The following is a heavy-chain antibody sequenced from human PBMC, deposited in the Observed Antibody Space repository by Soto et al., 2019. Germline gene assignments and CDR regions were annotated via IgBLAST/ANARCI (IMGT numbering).Heavy chain of an antibody. CDR2: IYYSGST. D-gene: IGHD3-9*01. CDR1: GGSISSYY. V-gene: IGHV4-59*01. Sequence: SETLSLTCTVSGGSISSYYWSWIRQPPGKGLEWIGDIYYSGSTNYNPSLKSRVTISVDTSKNQFSLKLSSVTAADTAVYYCARVDYDILTAYSPLGXWGQGTLVTVSX. J-gene: IGHJ4*02. CDR3: ARVDYDILTAYSPLGX.